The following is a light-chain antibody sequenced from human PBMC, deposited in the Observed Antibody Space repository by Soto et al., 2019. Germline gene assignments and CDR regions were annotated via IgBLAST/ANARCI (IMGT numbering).Light chain of an antibody. CDR2: EVN. J-gene: IGLJ1*01. Sequence: QSVLTQPPSASGSPGQSVTISCTGTSSDVGSYKYVSWYQQHPGKAPKLIIYEVNKRPSGVPARFSGSKSGNTASLAVSGLQAEDEAVYYCCSYAGSYPFVFGTGTKLTVL. V-gene: IGLV2-8*01. CDR3: CSYAGSYPFV. CDR1: SSDVGSYKY.